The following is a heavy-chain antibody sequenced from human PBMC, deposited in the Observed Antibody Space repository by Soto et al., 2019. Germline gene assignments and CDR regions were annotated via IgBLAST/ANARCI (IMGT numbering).Heavy chain of an antibody. CDR3: ARVRITMVRGSENGDGMDV. V-gene: IGHV3-30-3*01. D-gene: IGHD3-10*01. Sequence: GGFLRLSCAASGFNFSSYAMHWVRQAPGKGLEWVAVISYDGSNKYYADSVKGRFTISRDNSKNTLYLQMNSLRAEDTAVYYCARVRITMVRGSENGDGMDVWGQGTTVTVSS. CDR2: ISYDGSNK. CDR1: GFNFSSYA. J-gene: IGHJ6*02.